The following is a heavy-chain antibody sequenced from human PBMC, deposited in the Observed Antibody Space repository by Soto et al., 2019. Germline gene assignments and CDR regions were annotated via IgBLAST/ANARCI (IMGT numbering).Heavy chain of an antibody. Sequence: QVQLVQSGEEVKKPGASVKVSCKASGYIFVNYGIARERQAPGQELEWMGWISPYTGNTHSATKVQGRLTMTTDTSTSTAYMDLGSLTSDDTAVYYCVMVDNYVTPTPQDVWGQGTTVTVSS. D-gene: IGHD3-16*01. V-gene: IGHV1-18*01. CDR2: ISPYTGNT. CDR1: GYIFVNYG. J-gene: IGHJ6*02. CDR3: VMVDNYVTPTPQDV.